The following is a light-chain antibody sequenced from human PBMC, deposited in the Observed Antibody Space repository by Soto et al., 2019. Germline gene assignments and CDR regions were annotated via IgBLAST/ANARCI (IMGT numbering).Light chain of an antibody. V-gene: IGKV3-20*01. CDR2: GAS. Sequence: ESVLTQSPGTLSLSPGERATLSCRASQSVSSSYLAWYQQKPGQAPRLLIYGASSRATGIPDRFSGSGSGTDFTLTIRRLEPEDFAVYYCQQYGSSPNTFGQGTKLEIK. J-gene: IGKJ2*01. CDR1: QSVSSSY. CDR3: QQYGSSPNT.